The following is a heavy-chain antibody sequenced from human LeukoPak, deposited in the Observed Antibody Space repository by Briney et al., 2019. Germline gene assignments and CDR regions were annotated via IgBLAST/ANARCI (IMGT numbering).Heavy chain of an antibody. CDR3: TRSGGWWSLDY. D-gene: IGHD2-8*02. CDR2: ISHGGST. Sequence: SETLSLTCAVSGDSISSRNWWSWVRQPPGKGLDWIGEISHGGSTKYNPSLKNRVTISKDNFKNEFSQRLNSVTAADTAVYFCTRSGGWWSLDYWGQGALVTVSS. CDR1: GDSISSRNW. J-gene: IGHJ4*02. V-gene: IGHV4-4*02.